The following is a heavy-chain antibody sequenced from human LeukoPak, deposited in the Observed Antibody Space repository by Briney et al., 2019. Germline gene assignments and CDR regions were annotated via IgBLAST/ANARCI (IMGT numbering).Heavy chain of an antibody. CDR2: ISYDGSNK. V-gene: IGHV3-30*18. CDR1: GFTFSSYG. J-gene: IGHJ4*02. CDR3: AKDRYYYGSGSYYPD. Sequence: GRSLRLSCAASGFTFSSYGMHWVRQAPGKGLEWVAVISYDGSNKYYADSVKGRFTISRDNSKNTLYLQMNSLRAEDTAVYYCAKDRYYYGSGSYYPDWGQGTLVTVSS. D-gene: IGHD3-10*01.